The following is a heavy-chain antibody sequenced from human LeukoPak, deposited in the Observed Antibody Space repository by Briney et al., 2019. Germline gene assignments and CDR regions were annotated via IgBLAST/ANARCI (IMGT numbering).Heavy chain of an antibody. CDR1: GFSLSDYG. V-gene: IGHV3-48*01. D-gene: IGHD4-17*01. Sequence: PGGSLRLSCAASGFSLSDYGVNWVRRALGKGLEWLSHTSVNGAVTTYADSVKGRFTIPSDTAKNSLYLQLNSLTVGDTAMYYCARDPDGDLDFDFWGRGTLVTVSS. J-gene: IGHJ4*02. CDR3: ARDPDGDLDFDF. CDR2: TSVNGAVT.